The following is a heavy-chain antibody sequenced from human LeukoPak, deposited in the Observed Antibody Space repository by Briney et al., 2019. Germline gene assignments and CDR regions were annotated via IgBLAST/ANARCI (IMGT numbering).Heavy chain of an antibody. J-gene: IGHJ4*02. V-gene: IGHV1-18*01. CDR2: ISAYNGNT. CDR3: ARYYYDSSGYYWPFDY. CDR1: GYTFTSYG. Sequence: EASVKVSCKASGYTFTSYGISWVRQAPGQGLEWMGWISAYNGNTNYAQKLRGRVTMTTDTSTSTAYMELRSLRSDDTAVYYCARYYYDSSGYYWPFDYWGQGTLVTVSS. D-gene: IGHD3-22*01.